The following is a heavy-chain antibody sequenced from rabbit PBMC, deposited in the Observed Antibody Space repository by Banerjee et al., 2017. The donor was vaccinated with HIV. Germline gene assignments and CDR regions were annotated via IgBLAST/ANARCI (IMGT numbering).Heavy chain of an antibody. Sequence: QEQLEESGGDLVKPGASLTLTCTASGIDFSSAYYICWVRQAPGKGLEWIACIFGLDGNTWYASWVNGRFTISKASSTTVTLQMTSLTAADTATYFCARGDGGVWDYFNFWGPGTLVTVS. D-gene: IGHD2-1*01. CDR3: ARGDGGVWDYFNF. J-gene: IGHJ4*01. V-gene: IGHV1S45*01. CDR1: GIDFSSAYY. CDR2: IFGLDGNT.